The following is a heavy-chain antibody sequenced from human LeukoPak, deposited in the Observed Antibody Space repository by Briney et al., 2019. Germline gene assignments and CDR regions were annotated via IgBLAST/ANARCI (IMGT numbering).Heavy chain of an antibody. CDR3: ARRRPRLQYSNYYYYYYMDV. Sequence: GASVKVSCKASGCTFTSYDINWVRQATGQGLEWMGWMNPNSGNTGYAQKFQGRVTMTRNTSISTAYMELSSLRSEDTAVYYCARRRPRLQYSNYYYYYYMDVWGKGTTVTVSS. J-gene: IGHJ6*03. V-gene: IGHV1-8*01. CDR1: GCTFTSYD. D-gene: IGHD4-11*01. CDR2: MNPNSGNT.